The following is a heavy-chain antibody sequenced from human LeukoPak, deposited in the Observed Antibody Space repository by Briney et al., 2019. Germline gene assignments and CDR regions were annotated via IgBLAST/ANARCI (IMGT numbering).Heavy chain of an antibody. CDR2: MNPNSGNT. V-gene: IGHV1-8*01. J-gene: IGHJ6*03. CDR3: ARGQYYDFWSGYYRGYYYYYYMDV. Sequence: VASVKVSCKASGYTFTSYDINWVRQATGQGLEWMGWMNPNSGNTGYAQKFQGRVTMTRNTSISTAYMELSSLRSEDTAVYYCARGQYYDFWSGYYRGYYYYYYMDVWGKGTMVTVSS. D-gene: IGHD3-3*01. CDR1: GYTFTSYD.